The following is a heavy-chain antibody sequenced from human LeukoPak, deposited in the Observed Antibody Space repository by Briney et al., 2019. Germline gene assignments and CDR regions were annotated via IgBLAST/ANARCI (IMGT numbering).Heavy chain of an antibody. J-gene: IGHJ4*02. CDR2: IIPIFGTA. Sequence: ASVKLSCKASGGTFSSYAISWVRQAPGQGLEWMGGIIPIFGTANYAQKFQGRVTITADESTSTAYMELSSLRSEDTAVYYCARGPSYGDSTPDYWGQGTLVTVSS. CDR1: GGTFSSYA. V-gene: IGHV1-69*13. D-gene: IGHD4-17*01. CDR3: ARGPSYGDSTPDY.